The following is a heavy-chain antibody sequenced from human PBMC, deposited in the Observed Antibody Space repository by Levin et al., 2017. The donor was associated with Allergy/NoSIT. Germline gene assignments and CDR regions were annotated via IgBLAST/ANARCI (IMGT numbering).Heavy chain of an antibody. J-gene: IGHJ4*02. CDR3: ARDGPLTGDPHDY. Sequence: GGSLRLSCAASGFTFSSHWMHWVRQAPGKGLMWVSRISTDGRSTTYADSVKGRFTISRDNARNTLFLQMNSLRAEDTALYYCARDGPLTGDPHDYWGQGTLVTVSS. V-gene: IGHV3-74*01. CDR1: GFTFSSHW. D-gene: IGHD7-27*01. CDR2: ISTDGRST.